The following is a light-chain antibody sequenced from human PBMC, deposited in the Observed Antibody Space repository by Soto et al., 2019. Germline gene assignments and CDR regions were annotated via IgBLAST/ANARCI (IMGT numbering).Light chain of an antibody. CDR3: QQRSNWPPT. CDR1: QSVSSY. Sequence: EIVMTQSPATLSVSPGERATLSCRASQSVSSYLAWYQQKPGQXPRXXIYDASSRATGIPDRFSGSGSGTDFTLTISSLEPEDGAVYDGQQRSNWPPTFGQGTRLEIK. V-gene: IGKV3-11*01. CDR2: DAS. J-gene: IGKJ5*01.